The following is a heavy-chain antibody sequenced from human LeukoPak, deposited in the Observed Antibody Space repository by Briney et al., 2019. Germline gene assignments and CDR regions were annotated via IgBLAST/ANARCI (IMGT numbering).Heavy chain of an antibody. CDR3: PXXXXXXXXXXXFDV. CDR1: GHSFTAYY. J-gene: IGHJ3*01. CDR2: INPKSVGT. D-gene: IGHD3-16*01. Sequence: ASVKVSCKASGHSFTAYYIHWVRQAPGQRLEWMGWINPKSVGTDSADKFGGRVAMSRETSLRPSHFEVRELKSAEAACLHWPXXXXXXXXXXXFDVWXXXXMVTVSS. V-gene: IGHV1-2*07.